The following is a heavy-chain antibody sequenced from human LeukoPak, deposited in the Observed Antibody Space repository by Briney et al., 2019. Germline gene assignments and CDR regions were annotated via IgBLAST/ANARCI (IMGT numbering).Heavy chain of an antibody. J-gene: IGHJ4*02. Sequence: SETLSLTCTVSGGSVSSGSYYWSWIRQPPGKGLEWIGYIYYSGSTNYNPSLKSQVTISVDTSKNQFSLKLSSVTAADTAVYYCARVDPDSSSTLEVFDYWGQGTLVTVSS. D-gene: IGHD6-6*01. CDR1: GGSVSSGSYY. CDR3: ARVDPDSSSTLEVFDY. V-gene: IGHV4-61*01. CDR2: IYYSGST.